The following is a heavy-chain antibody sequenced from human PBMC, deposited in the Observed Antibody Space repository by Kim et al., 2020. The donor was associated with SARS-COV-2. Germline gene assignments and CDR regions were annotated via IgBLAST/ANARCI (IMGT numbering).Heavy chain of an antibody. D-gene: IGHD1-26*01. CDR1: GLTLSGSS. Sequence: GSLRLSCAASGLTLSGSSMHWVRQASGTGLEWVGRIRSKSNSYETAYAASVEGRFTISRDDSKNTAYLQMNSLKTEDTAVYYCARGPPYSESYWDAFDIWGQGTMVTVSS. J-gene: IGHJ3*02. CDR3: ARGPPYSESYWDAFDI. V-gene: IGHV3-73*01. CDR2: IRSKSNSYET.